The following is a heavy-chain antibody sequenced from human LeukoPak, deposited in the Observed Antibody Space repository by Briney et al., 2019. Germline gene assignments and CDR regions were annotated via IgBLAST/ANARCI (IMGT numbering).Heavy chain of an antibody. CDR2: ISEDGTNK. CDR3: ARSMRGYAVLTGYFDF. D-gene: IGHD3-9*01. V-gene: IGHV3-30-3*01. J-gene: IGHJ4*02. Sequence: GGSLRLSCAASGFTLSSYAMQWVRQAPGKGPEWLSGISEDGTNKYHADSVKGRFTISRDNSKNTLHLQMDSLRPEDTAVYYCARSMRGYAVLTGYFDFWGQGTLVTVSS. CDR1: GFTLSSYA.